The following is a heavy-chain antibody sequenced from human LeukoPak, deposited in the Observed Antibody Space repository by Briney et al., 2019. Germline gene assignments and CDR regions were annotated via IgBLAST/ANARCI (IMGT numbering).Heavy chain of an antibody. CDR1: GFTFSSYG. Sequence: PGGSLRLSCAASGFTFSSYGMHWVRQAPGKGLEWVAIIRHDGSEKYYVDSVKGRFTISRDNAKNSLYLQMNSLRAEDTAVYYCARDGEYSSSSAAFDIWGQGTMVTVSS. CDR2: IRHDGSEK. CDR3: ARDGEYSSSSAAFDI. V-gene: IGHV3-7*01. D-gene: IGHD6-6*01. J-gene: IGHJ3*02.